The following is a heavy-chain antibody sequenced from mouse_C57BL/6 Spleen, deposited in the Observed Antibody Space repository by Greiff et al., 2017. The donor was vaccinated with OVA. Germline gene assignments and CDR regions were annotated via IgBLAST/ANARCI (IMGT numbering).Heavy chain of an antibody. CDR1: GFTFSDYG. V-gene: IGHV5-17*01. D-gene: IGHD1-1*01. Sequence: EVQVVESGGGLVKPGGSLKLSCAASGFTFSDYGMHWVRQAPEKGLEWVAYISSGSSTIYYADTVKGRFTISRDNAKNTLFLQMTSLRSEDTAMYYCARPITTVADWYFDVWGTGTTVTVSS. CDR2: ISSGSSTI. J-gene: IGHJ1*03. CDR3: ARPITTVADWYFDV.